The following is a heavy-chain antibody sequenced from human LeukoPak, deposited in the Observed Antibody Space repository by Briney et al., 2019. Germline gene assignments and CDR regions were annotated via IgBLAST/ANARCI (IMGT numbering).Heavy chain of an antibody. CDR1: GGSISSYY. J-gene: IGHJ4*02. D-gene: IGHD6-6*01. CDR3: ARGPARPYYFDY. Sequence: SETLSLTCTVSGGSISSYYWSWIRQPARKGLEWIGRIYTSGSTNYNPSLKSRVTISVDKSKHQFSLKRSSVAAAAAAVYYCARGPARPYYFDYWGQGTLVTVSS. CDR2: IYTSGST. V-gene: IGHV4-4*07.